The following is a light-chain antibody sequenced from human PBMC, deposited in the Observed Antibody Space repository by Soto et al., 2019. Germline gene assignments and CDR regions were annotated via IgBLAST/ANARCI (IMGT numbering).Light chain of an antibody. J-gene: IGLJ2*01. Sequence: QSALTQPPSASGSPGQSVTISCTGTSSDVGSYNYVSWYQQYPGKAPKLMIYEVTKRPSGVPDRFSGSKSGNTASLTVSGLEAEDEADYYCPSYADNNNHVFGGGTKLTVL. CDR2: EVT. CDR1: SSDVGSYNY. V-gene: IGLV2-8*01. CDR3: PSYADNNNHV.